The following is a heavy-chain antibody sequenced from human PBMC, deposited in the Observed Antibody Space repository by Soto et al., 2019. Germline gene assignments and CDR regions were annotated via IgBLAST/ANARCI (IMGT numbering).Heavy chain of an antibody. CDR3: ARGRSSWYGLVYYYGMAV. CDR2: ISSSSSYI. D-gene: IGHD6-13*01. Sequence: EVQLVESGVGLVKPGGSLRLSCAASGFTFSSYSMNWVRQAPGKGLEWVSSISSSSSYIYYADSVKGRFTISRDNAKTSLYMQMHCLRAEDTAVYYCARGRSSWYGLVYYYGMAVWGQGTTVTVSS. V-gene: IGHV3-21*01. CDR1: GFTFSSYS. J-gene: IGHJ6*02.